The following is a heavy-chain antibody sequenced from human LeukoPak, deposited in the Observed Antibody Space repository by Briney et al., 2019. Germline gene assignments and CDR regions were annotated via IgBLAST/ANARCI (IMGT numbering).Heavy chain of an antibody. CDR1: GFTVSSNY. Sequence: GGSLRLSCAASGFTVSSNYMSWVRQAPGKGLEWVSVIYSGGSTYYADSVKGRFTISRDNAKNSLYLQMNSLRAEDTAVYYCARDAGNSSGWNDFDYWGQGTLVTVSS. CDR3: ARDAGNSSGWNDFDY. J-gene: IGHJ4*02. CDR2: IYSGGST. D-gene: IGHD6-19*01. V-gene: IGHV3-66*01.